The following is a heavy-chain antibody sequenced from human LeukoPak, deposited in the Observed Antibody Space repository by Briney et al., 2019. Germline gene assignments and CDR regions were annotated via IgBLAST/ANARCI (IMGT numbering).Heavy chain of an antibody. V-gene: IGHV4-59*08. D-gene: IGHD3-9*01. CDR3: ARHEGYDILTGYSYYFDY. CDR2: IYYSGST. J-gene: IGHJ4*02. CDR1: GGSISSYY. Sequence: PSQTLSLTCSVSGGSISSYYWSWIRQPPGKGLEWIGYIYYSGSTNYNPSLKSRVTKSVDTSKNQFSLKLSSVTAADTAVYYCARHEGYDILTGYSYYFDYWGQGTLVTVPS.